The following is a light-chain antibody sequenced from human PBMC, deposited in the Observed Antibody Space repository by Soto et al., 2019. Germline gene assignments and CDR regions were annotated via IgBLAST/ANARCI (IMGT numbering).Light chain of an antibody. Sequence: DIVMTQSPDSLAVSLGERATINCKSSQTVLYSSNNRNYLAWYQQKPGQSPKLLIYWASTRESGVPDRFSGSGSGTEFTLTISSLQAEDVAVYYCQQYYSSPHTFGQGTKLEIK. J-gene: IGKJ2*01. CDR3: QQYYSSPHT. V-gene: IGKV4-1*01. CDR2: WAS. CDR1: QTVLYSSNNRNY.